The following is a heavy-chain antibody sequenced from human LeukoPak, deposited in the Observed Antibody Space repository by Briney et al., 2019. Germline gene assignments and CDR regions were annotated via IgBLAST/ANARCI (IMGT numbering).Heavy chain of an antibody. Sequence: SETLSLTCAVYGGSFSGYYWSWIRQPPGKGLEWIGEINHSGSTNYNPSLKSRVTISVDTSKNQFSLKLSSVTAADTAVYYCASTGAGPLFDYWGQGTLVTVSS. CDR3: ASTGAGPLFDY. J-gene: IGHJ4*02. CDR2: INHSGST. CDR1: GGSFSGYY. D-gene: IGHD1-14*01. V-gene: IGHV4-34*01.